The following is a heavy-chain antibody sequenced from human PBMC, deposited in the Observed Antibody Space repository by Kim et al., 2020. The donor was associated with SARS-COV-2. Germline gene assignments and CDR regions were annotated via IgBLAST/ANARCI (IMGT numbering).Heavy chain of an antibody. Sequence: SETLSLTCAVYGGSFSGYYWSWIRQPPGKGLEWIGEINHSGSTNYNPSLKSRVTISVDTSKNQFSLKLSSVTAADTAVYYCARARGRSLYWYGGYNWFDPWGQGTLVTVSS. CDR2: INHSGST. CDR3: ARARGRSLYWYGGYNWFDP. D-gene: IGHD2-8*02. J-gene: IGHJ5*02. V-gene: IGHV4-34*01. CDR1: GGSFSGYY.